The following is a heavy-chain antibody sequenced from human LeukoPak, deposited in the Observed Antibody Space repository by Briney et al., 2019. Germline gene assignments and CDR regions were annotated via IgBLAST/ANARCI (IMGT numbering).Heavy chain of an antibody. D-gene: IGHD3-10*01. J-gene: IGHJ5*02. CDR3: AKGHILLWFVA. Sequence: GGSLRLSCAASGFTFSSYAMSWVRQAPGKGLEWVSAISGSGGSAYYADSVKGRFTISRDNSKNTLYLQMNSLRAEDTAVYYCAKGHILLWFVAWGQGTLVTVSS. CDR1: GFTFSSYA. CDR2: ISGSGGSA. V-gene: IGHV3-23*01.